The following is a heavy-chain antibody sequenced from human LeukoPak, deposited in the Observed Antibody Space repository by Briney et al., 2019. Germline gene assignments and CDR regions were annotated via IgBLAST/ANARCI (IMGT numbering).Heavy chain of an antibody. CDR3: ARSLAAPPEFFDY. D-gene: IGHD6-6*01. CDR1: GGSFSGYY. J-gene: IGHJ4*02. V-gene: IGHV4-34*01. CDR2: INHSGST. Sequence: NTSETLSLTCAVYGGSFSGYYWSWIRQPPGKGLEWIGEINHSGSTNYNPSLKSRVTISVDTSKNQFSLKLSSVTAADTAVYYCARSLAAPPEFFDYCGQGTLVTVSS.